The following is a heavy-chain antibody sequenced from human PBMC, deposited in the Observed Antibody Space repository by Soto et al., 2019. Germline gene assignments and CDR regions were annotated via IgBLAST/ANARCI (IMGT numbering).Heavy chain of an antibody. V-gene: IGHV1-8*01. CDR3: ARGDQFGFGVDY. J-gene: IGHJ4*02. CDR2: MIPDSGRT. CDR1: GYTFTNHD. Sequence: GASVKVSCKASGYTFTNHDINWGRQVPGQGLEWMGWMIPDSGRTGYAQKFQGRVTMTRNTSTSTAYMELSSLRNEDTAVYYCARGDQFGFGVDYWGQGTLVTVSS. D-gene: IGHD3-10*01.